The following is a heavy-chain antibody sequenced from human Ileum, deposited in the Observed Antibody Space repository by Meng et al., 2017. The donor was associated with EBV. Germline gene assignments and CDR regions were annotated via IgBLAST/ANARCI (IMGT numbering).Heavy chain of an antibody. J-gene: IGHJ4*02. CDR1: GYSFTRYP. D-gene: IGHD3/OR15-3a*01. CDR2: INTVNGET. CDR3: ASRPGFNIGPFDF. V-gene: IGHV1-3*04. Sequence: VRLLHSGSVVTKPGAQWTLSCKASGYSFTRYPIHWVRQAPGQRPEWTGWINTVNGETELSQKFQGKVTITRDTSATTAYMELISLRSEDTAVYYCASRPGFNIGPFDFWGQGTLVTVSS.